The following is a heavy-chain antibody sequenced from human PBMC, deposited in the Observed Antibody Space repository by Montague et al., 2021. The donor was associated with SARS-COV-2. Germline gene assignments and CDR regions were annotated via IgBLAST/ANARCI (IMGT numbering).Heavy chain of an antibody. V-gene: IGHV3-9*01. D-gene: IGHD1-1*01. CDR2: INWNSGSV. CDR1: GFTFDDYG. J-gene: IGHJ4*02. CDR3: AKDTGFRQLGDVWDSYFDY. Sequence: SLRLSCAASGFTFDDYGVCWVRQAPGKGLEWVSGINWNSGSVGYADSVKGRFTISRDSAKKSLYLQMNSLKPEDTALYYCAKDTGFRQLGDVWDSYFDYWGQGTLVIVSS.